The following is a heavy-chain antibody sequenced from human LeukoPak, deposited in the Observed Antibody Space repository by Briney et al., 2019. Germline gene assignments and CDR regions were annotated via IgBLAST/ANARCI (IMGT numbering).Heavy chain of an antibody. CDR1: GYTLTELS. J-gene: IGHJ4*02. CDR2: FDPEDGET. V-gene: IGHV1-24*01. CDR3: ATVWGGEYFDY. Sequence: ASVKVSCKVSGYTLTELSRHWVRQAPGKGLEWMGSFDPEDGETIYAQKFQGRVTMTEHTSTETAEMAVSSLVYEETSVYYCATVWGGEYFDYWGQGTLVTVSS. D-gene: IGHD3-16*01.